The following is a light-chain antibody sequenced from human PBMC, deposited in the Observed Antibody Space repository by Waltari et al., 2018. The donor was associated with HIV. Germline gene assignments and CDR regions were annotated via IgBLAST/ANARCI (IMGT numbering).Light chain of an antibody. CDR1: KLGDKY. J-gene: IGLJ2*01. CDR3: QAWDSSTGV. CDR2: QDS. Sequence: SYDLTQPPSVSVSPGQTASITCPGDKLGDKYACWYQQKPGQSPVLVIYQDSKRPSGSLERFSGANSGNTATLTISGTQAMDEADYYCQAWDSSTGVFGGGTKLTVL. V-gene: IGLV3-1*01.